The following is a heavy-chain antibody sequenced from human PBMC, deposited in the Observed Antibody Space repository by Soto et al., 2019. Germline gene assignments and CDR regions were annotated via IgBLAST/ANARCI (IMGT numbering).Heavy chain of an antibody. CDR1: GGTFGSYA. D-gene: IGHD2-2*01. CDR3: ARSQGSSTSLEIYYYYYYGMDV. CDR2: IIPIPGTA. V-gene: IGHV1-69*01. Sequence: QVQLVQSGAEVKKPGSSVKVSCKASGGTFGSYAISWVRRAPGQGLEWMGGIIPIPGTANYAQKFQGRFTIAADESTSTAYMELSSLRSEDTAVYYCARSQGSSTSLEIYYYYYYGMDVWGQGTTVTVSS. J-gene: IGHJ6*02.